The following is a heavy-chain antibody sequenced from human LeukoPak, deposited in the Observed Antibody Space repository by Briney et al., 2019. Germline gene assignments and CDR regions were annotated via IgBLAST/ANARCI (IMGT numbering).Heavy chain of an antibody. Sequence: SEALSLTCTVSGGPISSGDYYWSWIRQPPGKGLEWIGYIYYSGSTYYNPSLKSRVTISVDTSKNQFSLKLSSVTAADTAVYYCARVYSSSWYKPYWYFDLWGRGTLVTVSS. V-gene: IGHV4-30-4*01. CDR2: IYYSGST. CDR3: ARVYSSSWYKPYWYFDL. D-gene: IGHD6-13*01. CDR1: GGPISSGDYY. J-gene: IGHJ2*01.